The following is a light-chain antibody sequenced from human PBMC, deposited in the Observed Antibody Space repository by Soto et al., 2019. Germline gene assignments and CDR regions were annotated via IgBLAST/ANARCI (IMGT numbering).Light chain of an antibody. CDR2: EVN. CDR3: TSFAGSNSKV. CDR1: SSDIGGYTY. J-gene: IGLJ1*01. Sequence: QSALTQPPSASGSPGQSVTISCTGTSSDIGGYTYVSWYQHHPGKAPKLMIYEVNKRPSGVPDRFSGSKSGNTAFLTVSGLQAEDEADYYCTSFAGSNSKVFGTGTKLTVL. V-gene: IGLV2-8*01.